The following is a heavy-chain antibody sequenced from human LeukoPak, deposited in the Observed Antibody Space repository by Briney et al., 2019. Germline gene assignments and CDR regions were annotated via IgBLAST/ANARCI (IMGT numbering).Heavy chain of an antibody. Sequence: PGGSLRLSCAASGFIFSSYGMHWVRQAPGKGLEWVAFIQYDERNKYYAGSVKARFTISRDNSKNTLYLQMNSLRAEDTAVYYCAKDKYYYGSGSYYGLMDVWGKGTTVTISS. CDR1: GFIFSSYG. V-gene: IGHV3-30*02. CDR2: IQYDERNK. D-gene: IGHD3-10*01. J-gene: IGHJ6*03. CDR3: AKDKYYYGSGSYYGLMDV.